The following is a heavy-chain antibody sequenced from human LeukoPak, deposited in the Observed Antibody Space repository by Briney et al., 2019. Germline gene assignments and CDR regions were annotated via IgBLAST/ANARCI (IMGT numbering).Heavy chain of an antibody. J-gene: IGHJ4*02. V-gene: IGHV3-20*04. D-gene: IGHD6-19*01. CDR3: ARMAGTPPYYFDY. CDR2: INWNGGST. CDR1: GFTVSSNY. Sequence: GGSLRLSCAASGFTVSSNYMSWVRQAPGKGLEWVSGINWNGGSTGYADSVKGRFTISRDNAKNSLYLQMNSLRAEDTALYYCARMAGTPPYYFDYWGQGTLVTVSS.